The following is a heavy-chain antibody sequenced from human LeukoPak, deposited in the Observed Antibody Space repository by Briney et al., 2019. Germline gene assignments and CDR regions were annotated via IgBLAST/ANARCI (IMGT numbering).Heavy chain of an antibody. CDR2: ISGDGGST. J-gene: IGHJ6*02. D-gene: IGHD3-9*01. V-gene: IGHV3-43*02. Sequence: GGSLRLSCAASGFTFDDYAMHWVRQAPGKGLEWVSLISGDGGSTYYADSVKGRFTISRDNSKNSLYLQMNSLRTEDTALYYCAKDMADVSRYFDWLLRRYYYYGMDVWGQGTTVTVSS. CDR1: GFTFDDYA. CDR3: AKDMADVSRYFDWLLRRYYYYGMDV.